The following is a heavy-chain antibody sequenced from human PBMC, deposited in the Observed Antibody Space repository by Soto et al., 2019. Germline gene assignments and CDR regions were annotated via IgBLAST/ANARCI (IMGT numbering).Heavy chain of an antibody. CDR1: GYIFNNYG. V-gene: IGHV1-18*01. Sequence: QIQLVQSGAEVKVPGASVRVSCRASGYIFNNYGITSVRQAPGQGLEWMGFITADNGDTKFAEKLQGRVSMTTDTSTNTAYMELRNLRSDDTALYYCARRTLGSAIGIGEYWGQGTLVTVSS. CDR2: ITADNGDT. J-gene: IGHJ4*02. D-gene: IGHD7-27*01. CDR3: ARRTLGSAIGIGEY.